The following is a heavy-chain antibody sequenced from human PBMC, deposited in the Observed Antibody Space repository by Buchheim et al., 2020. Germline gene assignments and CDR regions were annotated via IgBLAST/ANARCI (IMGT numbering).Heavy chain of an antibody. D-gene: IGHD2-21*02. J-gene: IGHJ4*02. V-gene: IGHV3-30*04. CDR2: ISYDGSNK. CDR1: GFTFSSYA. Sequence: QVPLVESGGGVVQPGRSLRLSCAASGFTFSSYAMHWVRQAPGKGLEWVAVISYDGSNKYYADSVKGRFTISRDNSKNTLYLQMNSLRAEDTAVYYCARDRVRIVVVTATRSYFDYWGQGTL. CDR3: ARDRVRIVVVTATRSYFDY.